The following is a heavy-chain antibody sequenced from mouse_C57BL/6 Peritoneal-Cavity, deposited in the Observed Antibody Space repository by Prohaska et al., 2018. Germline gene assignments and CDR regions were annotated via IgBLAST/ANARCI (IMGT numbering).Heavy chain of an antibody. J-gene: IGHJ3*01. D-gene: IGHD1-1*01. CDR1: GFTFSNYW. CDR2: IRLKSDNYAT. CDR3: TGGSPWFAY. V-gene: IGHV6-3*01. Sequence: DVKLEDSGGRLVQPGGSIKLSCVASGFTFSNYWMNWVRHSPEKGLAWVAPIRLKSDNYATHYAESVKGRFTISRDDCKSSGYLQMNNLRAEETGIYYCTGGSPWFAYWGQGTLVTVSA.